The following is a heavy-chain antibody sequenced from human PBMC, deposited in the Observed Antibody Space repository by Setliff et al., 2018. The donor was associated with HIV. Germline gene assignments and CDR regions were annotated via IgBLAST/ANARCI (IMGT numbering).Heavy chain of an antibody. CDR1: GDSISRNNYY. D-gene: IGHD2-8*01. CDR3: ARGRSCESDWCWLYYNYYYGMDV. J-gene: IGHJ6*02. CDR2: ITDDGTA. Sequence: PSETLSLTCSVSGDSISRNNYYWSWIRQSPGKGLEWIGEITDDGTATYTSSLKSRVTISLDTSKKQLSLKVTSVTAADTAIYYCARGRSCESDWCWLYYNYYYGMDVWAQGTAVTVSS. V-gene: IGHV4-39*02.